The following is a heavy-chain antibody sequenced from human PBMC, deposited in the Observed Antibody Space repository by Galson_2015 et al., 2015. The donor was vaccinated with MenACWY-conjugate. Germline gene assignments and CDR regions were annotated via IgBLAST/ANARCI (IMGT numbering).Heavy chain of an antibody. V-gene: IGHV5-51*01. CDR3: ASRSYGGSYSARPEYWYFDL. Sequence: QSGGAAQQPGESLTISCQGDGDTFTTYWIGWGRQMPGKGLEWMGIIYPGDSDTRYSPSFQGQVTISADKTINTAYLQWISLKASDTAMYYCASRSYGGSYSARPEYWYFDLWGRGTLVTVSS. J-gene: IGHJ2*01. CDR2: IYPGDSDT. D-gene: IGHD3-16*01. CDR1: GDTFTTYW.